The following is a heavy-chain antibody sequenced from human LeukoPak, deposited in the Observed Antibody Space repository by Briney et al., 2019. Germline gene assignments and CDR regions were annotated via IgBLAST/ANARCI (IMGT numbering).Heavy chain of an antibody. CDR2: INPNSGGT. CDR3: ARGGFDDSSGYYDWYFDL. J-gene: IGHJ2*01. CDR1: GYTFTGYY. V-gene: IGHV1-2*02. D-gene: IGHD3-22*01. Sequence: ASVKVSCKASGYTFTGYYMHWVRQAPGQGLEWMGWINPNSGGTNYAQKFQGRVTMTRDTSISTAYMELRSLRSDDTAVYYCARGGFDDSSGYYDWYFDLWGRGTLVTVSS.